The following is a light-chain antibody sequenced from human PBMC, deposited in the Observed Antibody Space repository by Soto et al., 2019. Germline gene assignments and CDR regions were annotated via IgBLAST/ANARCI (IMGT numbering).Light chain of an antibody. CDR1: QSVSSTY. Sequence: EIVLTQSPGTLSLSPGERATLSCRASQSVSSTYLAWYQQKPGQAPRLLIYGASTRATGIPDRFSGSGSGTDFPLTISMLEPEVFAEYYCQYYGSSLTFGRGTKVEIK. J-gene: IGKJ4*01. CDR2: GAS. CDR3: QYYGSSLT. V-gene: IGKV3-20*01.